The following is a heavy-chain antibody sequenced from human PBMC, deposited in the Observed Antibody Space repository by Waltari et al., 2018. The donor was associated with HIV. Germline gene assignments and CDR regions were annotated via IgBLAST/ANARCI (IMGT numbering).Heavy chain of an antibody. CDR2: ISSYQGNT. J-gene: IGHJ4*02. V-gene: IGHV1-18*01. CDR3: ARALLKQRLFDY. CDR1: GYTFTSYG. D-gene: IGHD6-25*01. Sequence: QVQLVQSGAEVKKPGASVKVSCKASGYTFTSYGISWVRQAPGQGLEWKGWISSYQGNTNYAQHLQGRVTLTTDTSTSTAYMELRSLRSDDTAVYFCARALLKQRLFDYWGQGTLVTVSS.